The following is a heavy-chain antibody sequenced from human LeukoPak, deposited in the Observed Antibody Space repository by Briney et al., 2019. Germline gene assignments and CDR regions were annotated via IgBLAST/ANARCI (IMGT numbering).Heavy chain of an antibody. D-gene: IGHD4-23*01. Sequence: ASVKVSCEASGYTFTGYYMHWVRQTPGQGLEWMGIINPSGDDTTYPQKFQGRVTMTRDTSTSTVYMELSSLRSDDTAVYYCARHDLGGTSPFDYWGQGTLVTVSS. CDR1: GYTFTGYY. V-gene: IGHV1-46*01. CDR2: INPSGDDT. CDR3: ARHDLGGTSPFDY. J-gene: IGHJ4*02.